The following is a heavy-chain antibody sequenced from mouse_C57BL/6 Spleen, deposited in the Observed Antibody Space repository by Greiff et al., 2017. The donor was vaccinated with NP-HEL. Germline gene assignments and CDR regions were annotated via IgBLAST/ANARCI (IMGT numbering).Heavy chain of an antibody. J-gene: IGHJ2*01. D-gene: IGHD1-1*01. V-gene: IGHV1-15*01. CDR3: TRSATTVVFDY. CDR1: GYTFTDYE. CDR2: IDPETGGT. Sequence: VHLVESGAELVRPGASVTLSCKASGYTFTDYEMHWVKQTPVHGLEWIGAIDPETGGTAYNQKFKGKAILTADKSSSTAYMELRSLTSEDSAVYYCTRSATTVVFDYWGQGTTLTVSS.